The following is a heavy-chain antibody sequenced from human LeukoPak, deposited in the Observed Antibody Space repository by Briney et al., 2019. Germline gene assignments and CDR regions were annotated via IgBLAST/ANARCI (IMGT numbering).Heavy chain of an antibody. J-gene: IGHJ4*02. V-gene: IGHV3-15*01. D-gene: IGHD3-10*01. Sequence: GGSLRLSCAASGFTFSNAWMSWVRQAPGKGLEWVGRIKSKTDGGTTDYAAPVKGRFTISRDDSKNTLYLQMNSLKTEDTAVYYCTTEGLLWFGELLRDFDYWGQGTLVTVSS. CDR2: IKSKTDGGTT. CDR1: GFTFSNAW. CDR3: TTEGLLWFGELLRDFDY.